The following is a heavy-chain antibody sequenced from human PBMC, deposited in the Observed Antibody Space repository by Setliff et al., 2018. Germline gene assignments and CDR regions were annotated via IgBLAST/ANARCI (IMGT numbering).Heavy chain of an antibody. J-gene: IGHJ6*03. V-gene: IGHV4-59*12. CDR1: GGSISSYY. CDR2: IYYSGST. CDR3: AREQWLDPPGYYYMDV. Sequence: SETLSLTCTVSGGSISSYYWSWIRQPPGKGLEWIGFIYYSGSTYYGPSLKSRVTISVDTSKNQFSLNLGSVTAADMAVYYCAREQWLDPPGYYYMDVWAKGTTVTVSS. D-gene: IGHD6-19*01.